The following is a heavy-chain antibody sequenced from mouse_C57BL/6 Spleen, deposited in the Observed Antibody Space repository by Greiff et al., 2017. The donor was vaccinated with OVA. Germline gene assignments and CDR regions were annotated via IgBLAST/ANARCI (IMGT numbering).Heavy chain of an antibody. J-gene: IGHJ1*03. CDR2: ISNGGGST. CDR3: ARQIYYYGSSHWYFDV. Sequence: EVKLVESGGGLVQPGGSLKLSCAASGFTFSDYYMYWVRQTPEKRLEWVAYISNGGGSTYYPDTVKGRFTISRDNAKNTLYLQMSRLKSEDTAMYYCARQIYYYGSSHWYFDVWGTGTTVTVSS. D-gene: IGHD1-1*01. V-gene: IGHV5-12*01. CDR1: GFTFSDYY.